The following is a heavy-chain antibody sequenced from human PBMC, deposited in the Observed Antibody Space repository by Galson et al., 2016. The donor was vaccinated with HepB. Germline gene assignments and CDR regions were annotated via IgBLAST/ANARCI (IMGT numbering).Heavy chain of an antibody. CDR2: IIPIFGTT. V-gene: IGHV1-69*13. Sequence: SVKVSCKASGGTFNNYAITWVRQAPGQGLEWMGGIIPIFGTTNYAQKFQGRVTMTADESTSTAYMELNSLRSEDTAVYYCARETFVSNWNSEDYYYGMDVWGQGTTVTVSS. CDR3: ARETFVSNWNSEDYYYGMDV. D-gene: IGHD1-7*01. CDR1: GGTFNNYA. J-gene: IGHJ6*02.